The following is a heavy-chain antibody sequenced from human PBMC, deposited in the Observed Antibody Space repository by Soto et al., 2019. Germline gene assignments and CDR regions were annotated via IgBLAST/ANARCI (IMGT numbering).Heavy chain of an antibody. CDR1: GFSFSSFA. Sequence: PGGSLRLSCAASGFSFSSFAMNWVRQAPGKGLEWVSIISGSADSTFYADSVKGRFSISRDNSKNTLYLQMNSLRAEDTAVYYCARDQLVRLPWGSGSFRGYWGQGTLVTVSS. CDR3: ARDQLVRLPWGSGSFRGY. V-gene: IGHV3-23*01. CDR2: ISGSADST. D-gene: IGHD3-10*01. J-gene: IGHJ4*02.